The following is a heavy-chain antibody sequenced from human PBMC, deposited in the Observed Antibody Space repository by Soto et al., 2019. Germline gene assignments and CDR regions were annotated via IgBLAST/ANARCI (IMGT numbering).Heavy chain of an antibody. CDR3: ARALYHSSGYYYLDY. CDR2: ISSSAVSI. V-gene: IGHV3-48*02. J-gene: IGHJ4*02. D-gene: IGHD3-22*01. Sequence: GWSLRLSCAASGFTFSDYSVNWVRQAPGKGLEWVSYISSSAVSIYYADSVRGRFTISRDNAKNSLYLLMNSLTDDDTAVFYCARALYHSSGYYYLDYWGQGSLVTVSS. CDR1: GFTFSDYS.